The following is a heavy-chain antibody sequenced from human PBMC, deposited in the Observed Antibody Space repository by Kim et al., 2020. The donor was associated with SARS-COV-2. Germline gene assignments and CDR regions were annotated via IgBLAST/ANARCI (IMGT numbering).Heavy chain of an antibody. CDR2: IYYSGST. J-gene: IGHJ4*01. Sequence: SETLSPTCTVSGGSISSSSYYWGWIRQPPGKGLEWIGSIYYSGSTYYNPSLKSRVTISVDTSKNQFSLKLSSVTAADTAVYYCARLSPYSGSYYNYFDY. CDR3: ARLSPYSGSYYNYFDY. V-gene: IGHV4-39*01. D-gene: IGHD1-26*01. CDR1: GGSISSSSYY.